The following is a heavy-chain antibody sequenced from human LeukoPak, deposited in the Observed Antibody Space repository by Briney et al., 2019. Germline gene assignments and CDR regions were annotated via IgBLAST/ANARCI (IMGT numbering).Heavy chain of an antibody. D-gene: IGHD2-15*01. CDR3: ARAHWWGLGVYYFDY. CDR2: LNTNTGIP. V-gene: IGHV7-4-1*02. CDR1: GYTFTSYA. Sequence: ASVKVSCKASGYTFTSYAMNWVRQAPGQGLEWMGRLNTNTGIPTSAQGFTGRFVFSLDTSVSTAYLQISSLKAEDTAVYYCARAHWWGLGVYYFDYWGQGTLVTVSS. J-gene: IGHJ4*02.